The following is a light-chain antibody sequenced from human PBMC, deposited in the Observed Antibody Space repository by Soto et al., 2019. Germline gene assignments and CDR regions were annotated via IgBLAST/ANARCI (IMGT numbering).Light chain of an antibody. CDR1: QSISSY. CDR3: QQSYSTPPT. V-gene: IGKV1-39*01. Sequence: DIQMTQSPSSLSASVGDRVTITCRASQSISSYLNWYQQKPGKAPKLLIYAASSLQSGVPSRFSGSGSGTDFPLTISRLQPEDFATYYCQQSYSTPPTFGQGTKVDIK. CDR2: AAS. J-gene: IGKJ1*01.